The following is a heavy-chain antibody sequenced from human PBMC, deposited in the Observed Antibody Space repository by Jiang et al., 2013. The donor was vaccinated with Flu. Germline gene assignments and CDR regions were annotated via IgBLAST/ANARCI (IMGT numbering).Heavy chain of an antibody. V-gene: IGHV5-51*01. CDR3: ASQLSIAAAFDY. CDR1: RYSFTSYW. J-gene: IGHJ4*02. Sequence: KGSRYSFTSYWIGWVRQMPGKGLEWMGIIYPGDSDTRYSPSFQGQVTISADKSISTAYLQWSNLKASDTAMYYCASQLSIAAAFDYWGQGTLVTVSS. D-gene: IGHD6-13*01. CDR2: IYPGDSDT.